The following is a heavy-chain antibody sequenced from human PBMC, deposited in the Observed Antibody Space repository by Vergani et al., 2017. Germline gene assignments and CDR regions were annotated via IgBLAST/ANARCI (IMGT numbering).Heavy chain of an antibody. CDR3: ARAGLAFCAFYMDV. CDR1: GDSIRSGVYY. V-gene: IGHV4-31*03. CDR2: IYHTGTT. J-gene: IGHJ6*03. D-gene: IGHD6-6*01. Sequence: QVQLQESGPGLVKPSQTLSLTCTVSGDSIRSGVYYWGWIRPHPGQGLDWIGYIYHTGTTYYNPSLRGRINISVDTSKNQLSLKLTSVTAANTAVYFCARAGLAFCAFYMDVWGKGITVTVSS.